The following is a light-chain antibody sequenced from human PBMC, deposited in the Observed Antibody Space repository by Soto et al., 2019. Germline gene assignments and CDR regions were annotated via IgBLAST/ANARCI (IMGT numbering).Light chain of an antibody. CDR2: KAS. J-gene: IGKJ1*01. CDR1: QSIDSW. CDR3: QHCKSYPWT. V-gene: IGKV1-5*03. Sequence: DIQMTQSPSTLSASVGDRVTITCRASQSIDSWLAWYQQKPGKAPKLLMYKASSLESGVPSRFSGSGSETEFTLTISSLQPDDFATYYCQHCKSYPWTFGQGTKVEIK.